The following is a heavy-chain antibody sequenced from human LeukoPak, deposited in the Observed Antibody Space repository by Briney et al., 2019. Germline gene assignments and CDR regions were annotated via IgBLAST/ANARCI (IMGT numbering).Heavy chain of an antibody. V-gene: IGHV4-39*01. CDR1: GGSISSSSYY. CDR2: IYYSGST. Sequence: NASETLSLTCTVSGGSISSSSYYWGWIRQPPGKGLEWIGSIYYSGSTYYNPSLKSRVTISVDTSKNQFSLKPSSVTAADTAVYYCARQAAGQIDYWGQGTLVTVSS. CDR3: ARQAAGQIDY. J-gene: IGHJ4*02. D-gene: IGHD6-13*01.